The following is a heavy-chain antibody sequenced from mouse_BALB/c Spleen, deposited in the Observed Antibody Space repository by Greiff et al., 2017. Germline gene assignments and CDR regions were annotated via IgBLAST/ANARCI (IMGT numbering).Heavy chain of an antibody. CDR3: ASDGNCARWFAY. CDR2: INTSSGYS. V-gene: IGHV1-4*02. J-gene: IGHJ3*01. CDR1: GYTFTSYT. D-gene: IGHD2-1*01. Sequence: VQLQQSAAELARPGASVKMSCKASGYTFTSYTMHWVKQRPGQGLEWIGYINTSSGYSEYNQKSKDKTTMTADKSSCTAYMQLSSQTSEAAAVDYCASDGNCARWFAYWGQGTLVTVSA.